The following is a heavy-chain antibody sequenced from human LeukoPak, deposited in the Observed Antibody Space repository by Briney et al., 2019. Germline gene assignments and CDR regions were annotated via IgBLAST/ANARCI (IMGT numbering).Heavy chain of an antibody. CDR1: GGSISSSSYY. D-gene: IGHD4-17*01. CDR3: ARVPGAHHLLYGDYSRGTFDY. V-gene: IGHV4-61*05. Sequence: SETLSLTCTVSGGSISSSSYYWGWIRQPPGKGLEWIGYIYYSGSTNYNPSLKSRVTISVDTSKNQFSLKLSSVTAADTAVYYCARVPGAHHLLYGDYSRGTFDYWGQGTLVTVSS. CDR2: IYYSGST. J-gene: IGHJ4*02.